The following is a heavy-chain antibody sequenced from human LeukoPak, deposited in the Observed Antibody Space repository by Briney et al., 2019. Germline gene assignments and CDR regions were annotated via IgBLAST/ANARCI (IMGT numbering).Heavy chain of an antibody. CDR3: ARVGGSGYYHVFDY. V-gene: IGHV4-31*03. CDR2: IYYSGST. CDR1: GGSISSGGYY. D-gene: IGHD3-22*01. J-gene: IGHJ4*02. Sequence: PSETLSLTCTVSGGSISSGGYYWSWIRQHPGKGLEWIGYIYYSGSTYYNPSLKSRVTISVDTSKNQFSLKLSSVTAADTAVYYCARVGGSGYYHVFDYWGQGTLVTVSS.